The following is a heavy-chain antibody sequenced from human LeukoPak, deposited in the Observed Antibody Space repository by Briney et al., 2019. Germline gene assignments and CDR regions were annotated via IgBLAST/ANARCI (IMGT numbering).Heavy chain of an antibody. CDR3: ARHSQQLVFSPFDY. V-gene: IGHV3-9*01. J-gene: IGHJ4*02. CDR2: ISWNSGSI. D-gene: IGHD6-6*01. CDR1: GFTFDDYA. Sequence: GRSLRLSCAASGFTFDDYAMHWVRHAPGKGLEWVSGISWNSGSIGYADSVKGRFTISRDNAKSSLFLQMDSLRAEDTAVYYCARHSQQLVFSPFDYWGQGSVVTVSS.